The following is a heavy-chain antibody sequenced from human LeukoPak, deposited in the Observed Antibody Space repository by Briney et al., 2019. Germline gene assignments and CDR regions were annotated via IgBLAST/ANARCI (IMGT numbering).Heavy chain of an antibody. V-gene: IGHV3-49*04. J-gene: IGHJ5*02. CDR1: GFTFGDYD. CDR2: IRSKAYGGTT. D-gene: IGHD5-24*01. Sequence: GSLRLSCTASGFTFGDYDMSWVRQAPGKGLEWVGFIRSKAYGGTTEYAASVKGRFTISRDDSKSIAYLQMNSLKTEDTAVYYCTRLHGDWFDPWGQGTLVTVSS. CDR3: TRLHGDWFDP.